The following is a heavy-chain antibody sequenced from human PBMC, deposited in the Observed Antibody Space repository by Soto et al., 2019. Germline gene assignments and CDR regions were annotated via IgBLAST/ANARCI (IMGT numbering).Heavy chain of an antibody. Sequence: SETLSLTCTVSGGSISSYYWSWIRQPPGKGLEWIGYIYYSGSTNYNPSLKSRVTISVDTSKNQFSLKLSSVTAADSAVYYCASHYDFWSGLVYWGQGTLVTVSS. V-gene: IGHV4-59*08. J-gene: IGHJ4*02. CDR2: IYYSGST. CDR1: GGSISSYY. D-gene: IGHD3-3*01. CDR3: ASHYDFWSGLVY.